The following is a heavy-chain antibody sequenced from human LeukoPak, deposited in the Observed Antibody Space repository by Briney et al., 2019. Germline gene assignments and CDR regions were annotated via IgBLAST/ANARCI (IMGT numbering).Heavy chain of an antibody. CDR3: ATLIPTVTVFDY. V-gene: IGHV1-24*01. D-gene: IGHD4-17*01. CDR2: FDPEDGET. CDR1: GYTLTELS. J-gene: IGHJ4*02. Sequence: ASVKVSCKVSGYTLTELSMHWVRQAPGKGLEWMGGFDPEDGETTYAQKFQGRVTMTEDTSTDTAYMELSSLRSEDTAVYYCATLIPTVTVFDYWGQGTLVTVSS.